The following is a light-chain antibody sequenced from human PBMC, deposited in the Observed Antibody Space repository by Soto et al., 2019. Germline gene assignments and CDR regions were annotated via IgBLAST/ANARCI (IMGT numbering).Light chain of an antibody. V-gene: IGKV1-39*01. CDR2: AAS. J-gene: IGKJ4*01. CDR1: DNIGSN. Sequence: DIQLTQSPASLSASVGDRVTITCRAGDNIGSNLNWYQHQTGTAPKLLIYAASSLQGGVPSRFSGSGYGTQFTLTISGLQTEDFATYYCQQSYKILTFGGGTWVDI. CDR3: QQSYKILT.